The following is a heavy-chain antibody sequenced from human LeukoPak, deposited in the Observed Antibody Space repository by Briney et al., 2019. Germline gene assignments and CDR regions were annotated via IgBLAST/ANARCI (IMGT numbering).Heavy chain of an antibody. J-gene: IGHJ4*02. CDR1: GYTFTGYY. CDR3: ASSYQLLKPFDY. Sequence: ASVKVSCKASGYTFTGYYMHWVRQAPGQGLEWMGWINPNSGGTNYAQKFQGRVTMTRDTSISTAYMGLSRPRSDDTAVYYCASSYQLLKPFDYWGQGTLVTVSS. CDR2: INPNSGGT. D-gene: IGHD2-2*01. V-gene: IGHV1-2*02.